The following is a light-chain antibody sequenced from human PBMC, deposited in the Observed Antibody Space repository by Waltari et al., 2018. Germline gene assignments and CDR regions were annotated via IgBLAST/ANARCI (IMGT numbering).Light chain of an antibody. CDR1: SSSIGAGYD. J-gene: IGLJ1*01. Sequence: QSVLTQPPSVSGAPGQRVAISCTGSSSSIGAGYDVHWYQQLPGPAPRLLICANAHRPAGVPARFPGSKPGTSAPLAITGLQAEDEADYYCQSYDNSLTGSYVFGTGTKVTVL. CDR3: QSYDNSLTGSYV. CDR2: ANA. V-gene: IGLV1-40*01.